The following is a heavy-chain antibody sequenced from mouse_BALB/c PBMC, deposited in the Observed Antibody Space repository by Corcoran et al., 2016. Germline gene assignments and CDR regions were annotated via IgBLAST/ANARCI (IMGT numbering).Heavy chain of an antibody. CDR1: GYSFTGYT. D-gene: IGHD2-4*01. CDR3: ARDAYDYEVFAY. V-gene: IGHV1-18*01. CDR2: INPYNGGT. Sequence: EVQLQQSGPELVKPGASMKISCKASGYSFTGYTMNWVKQSNGKNHEWIGLINPYNGGTSYNQKFKGKATLTVDKSSSTAYMELLSLTYEDSAVYYCARDAYDYEVFAYWGQGTLVTVSA. J-gene: IGHJ3*01.